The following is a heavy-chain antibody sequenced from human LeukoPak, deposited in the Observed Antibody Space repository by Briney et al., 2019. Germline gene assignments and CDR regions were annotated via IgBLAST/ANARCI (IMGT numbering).Heavy chain of an antibody. Sequence: SETLSLTCTVSGGSISSYYWSRIRQPPGKGLEWIGYIYYSGSTNYNPSLKSRVTIPVDTSKNQFSLKLSSVTAADTAVYYCARATVATIPQDNWFDPWGQGTLVTVSS. D-gene: IGHD5-12*01. V-gene: IGHV4-59*01. J-gene: IGHJ5*02. CDR3: ARATVATIPQDNWFDP. CDR2: IYYSGST. CDR1: GGSISSYY.